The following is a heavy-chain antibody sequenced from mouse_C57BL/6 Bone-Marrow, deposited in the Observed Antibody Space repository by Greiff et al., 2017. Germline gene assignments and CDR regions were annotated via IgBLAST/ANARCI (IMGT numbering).Heavy chain of an antibody. CDR1: GFTFSDYG. J-gene: IGHJ2*01. Sequence: EVNVVESGGGLVKPGGSLKLSCAASGFTFSDYGMHWVRQAPEKGLEWVAYISSGSSTIYYADTVKGRFTISRDNAKNTLFLQKTSLRSEDTAMYYCARGTGRYFDYWGQGTTLTVSS. V-gene: IGHV5-17*01. CDR2: ISSGSSTI. D-gene: IGHD4-1*01. CDR3: ARGTGRYFDY.